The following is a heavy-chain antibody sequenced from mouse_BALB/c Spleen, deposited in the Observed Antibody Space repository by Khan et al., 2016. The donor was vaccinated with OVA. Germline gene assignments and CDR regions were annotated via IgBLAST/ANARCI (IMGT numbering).Heavy chain of an antibody. CDR1: GYSITSDYA. V-gene: IGHV3-2*02. J-gene: IGHJ4*01. CDR3: ASDGSLYNYAKDY. D-gene: IGHD2-3*01. CDR2: ISSSGST. Sequence: EVQLQESGPGLVKPSQSLSLTCTVTGYSITSDYAWNWIRQFPGNKLEWMGYISSSGSTNYNPALKSRISITRDTPKNQFFLQLNSVTTEDTATYYCASDGSLYNYAKDYCSQGASVTV.